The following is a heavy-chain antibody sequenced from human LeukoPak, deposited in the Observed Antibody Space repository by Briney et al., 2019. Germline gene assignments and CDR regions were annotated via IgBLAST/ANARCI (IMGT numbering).Heavy chain of an antibody. CDR2: IYASGST. CDR3: ASGIVGATSGPFDY. CDR1: GGSISSYY. V-gene: IGHV4-4*07. D-gene: IGHD1-26*01. J-gene: IGHJ4*02. Sequence: SETLSLTCTVSGGSISSYYWSWIRQPAGKGLEWIGRIYASGSTNYNPSLKSRVTMSVDTSKNQFSLKLSSVTAADTAVYYCASGIVGATSGPFDYWGQGTLVTVSS.